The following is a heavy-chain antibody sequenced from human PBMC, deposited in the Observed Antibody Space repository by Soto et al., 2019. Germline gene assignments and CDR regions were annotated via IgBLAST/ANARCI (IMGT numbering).Heavy chain of an antibody. Sequence: PGGSLRLSCAASGFTFSSYAMSWVRQAPGKGLEWVSGISGSGGNMYYADSVKGRFTTPRDNSKNTLYLQMSSLRAEDTAVYYCAKDLNLQGFDPWGQGTLVTVSS. CDR1: GFTFSSYA. CDR2: ISGSGGNM. V-gene: IGHV3-23*01. J-gene: IGHJ5*02. CDR3: AKDLNLQGFDP.